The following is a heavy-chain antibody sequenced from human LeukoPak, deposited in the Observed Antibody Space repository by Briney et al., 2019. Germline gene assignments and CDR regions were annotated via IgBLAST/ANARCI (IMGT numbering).Heavy chain of an antibody. CDR1: GFTFSGYS. CDR2: INRGGHNT. D-gene: IGHD5-24*01. J-gene: IGHJ4*02. CDR3: AIGTDGAFNS. V-gene: IGHV3-23*01. Sequence: GGSLRLSCEASGFTFSGYSMIWVRQAPGKGLEWVSEINRGGHNTYYTDSVKGRFTTSRDNSKNTLFLQMTSLRTEDMAIYYCAIGTDGAFNSWGQGTLVTVSS.